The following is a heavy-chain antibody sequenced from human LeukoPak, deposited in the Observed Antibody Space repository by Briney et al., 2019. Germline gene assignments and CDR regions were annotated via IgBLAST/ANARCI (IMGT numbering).Heavy chain of an antibody. Sequence: ASVKVSCKASGYTFTSYGISWVRQAPGQRLEWMGWINAGNGNTKYSQKFQGRVTITRDTSASTAYMELSSLRSEDTAVYYCARGGSGWYLTQNTLNLFDYWGQGTLVTVSS. J-gene: IGHJ4*02. V-gene: IGHV1-3*01. CDR1: GYTFTSYG. D-gene: IGHD6-19*01. CDR2: INAGNGNT. CDR3: ARGGSGWYLTQNTLNLFDY.